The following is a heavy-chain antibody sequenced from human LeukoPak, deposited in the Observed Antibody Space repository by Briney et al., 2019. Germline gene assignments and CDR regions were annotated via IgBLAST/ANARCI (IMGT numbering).Heavy chain of an antibody. CDR3: AREVSSGWYFNYYYYMDV. J-gene: IGHJ6*03. CDR1: GGSISSYY. CDR2: IYTSGST. D-gene: IGHD6-19*01. V-gene: IGHV4-4*07. Sequence: SETLSLTCTVSGGSISSYYWSWIRQPAGKGVEWIGRIYTSGSTNYNPSLKSRVTMSVDTSKNQFSLKLSSVTAADTAVYYCAREVSSGWYFNYYYYMDVWGKGTTVTVSS.